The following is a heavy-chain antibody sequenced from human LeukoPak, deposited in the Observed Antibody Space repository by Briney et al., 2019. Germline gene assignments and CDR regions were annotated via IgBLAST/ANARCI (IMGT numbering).Heavy chain of an antibody. V-gene: IGHV4-34*01. D-gene: IGHD3-22*01. CDR1: GGSFSGYY. J-gene: IGHJ4*02. CDR3: ATYYYDSSGYYDFYY. CDR2: INHSGST. Sequence: SETLSLTCAVYGGSFSGYYWSWIRQPPGKGLEWIGEINHSGSTDYNPSLKSRVTMSVDTSKNQFSLKLSSVTAADTAVYYCATYYYDSSGYYDFYYWGQGTLVTVSS.